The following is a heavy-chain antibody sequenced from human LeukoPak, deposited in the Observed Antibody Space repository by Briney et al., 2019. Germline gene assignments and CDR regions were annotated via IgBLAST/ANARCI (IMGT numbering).Heavy chain of an antibody. CDR2: ISYDGSNK. V-gene: IGHV3-30*03. J-gene: IGHJ4*02. Sequence: PGGSLRLSCAASRFTFSSYGMHWVRQAPGKGLEWVAFISYDGSNKYHADSVKGRFTISRDYSKNTVYLQMNSLRPEDTAVYYCAYGSYYDSSGSLFDCWGQGTLVTVSS. D-gene: IGHD3-22*01. CDR3: AYGSYYDSSGSLFDC. CDR1: RFTFSSYG.